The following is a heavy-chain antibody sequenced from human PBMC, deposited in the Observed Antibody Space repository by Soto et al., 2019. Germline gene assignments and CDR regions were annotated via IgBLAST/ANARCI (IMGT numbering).Heavy chain of an antibody. CDR1: GYTFTSYG. D-gene: IGHD4-17*01. CDR2: ISAYNGNT. CDR3: ASERFPRKYYFDY. J-gene: IGHJ4*02. Sequence: ASVKVSCKASGYTFTSYGISWVRQAPGQGLEWMGWISAYNGNTNYAQKLQGRVTMTTDTSTSTAYLKLSFVTAADTAVYYCASERFPRKYYFDYWGQVTLVTSPQ. V-gene: IGHV1-18*01.